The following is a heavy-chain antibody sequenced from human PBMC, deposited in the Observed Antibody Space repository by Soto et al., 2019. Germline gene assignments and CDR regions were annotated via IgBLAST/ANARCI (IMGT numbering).Heavy chain of an antibody. CDR1: GFTVSSNY. Sequence: GGSLRLSCAASGFTVSSNYMSWVRQAPGKGLEWVSVIYSGGSTYYADSVKGRFTISRHNSKNTLYLQMNSLRAEDTAVYYCARSHYYYYYYMDVWGKGTTVTVS. CDR3: ARSHYYYYYYMDV. CDR2: IYSGGST. J-gene: IGHJ6*03. V-gene: IGHV3-53*04.